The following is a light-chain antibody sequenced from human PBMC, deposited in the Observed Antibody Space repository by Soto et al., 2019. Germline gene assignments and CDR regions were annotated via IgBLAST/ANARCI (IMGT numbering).Light chain of an antibody. CDR1: QSVFSNY. CDR3: QQFGSSPIT. V-gene: IGKV3-20*01. Sequence: EIVLTQSPGTLSLSPGERATLSCRASQSVFSNYLAWYQQKPGQAPRLLIYGASSRATGIPDRFSGSGSGTDFTLTINRLDPEDFAVYSCQQFGSSPITFGQGTRLEIK. CDR2: GAS. J-gene: IGKJ5*01.